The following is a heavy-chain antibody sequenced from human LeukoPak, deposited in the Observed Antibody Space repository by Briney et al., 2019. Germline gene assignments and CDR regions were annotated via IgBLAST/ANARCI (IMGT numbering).Heavy chain of an antibody. CDR2: IIPIFGTA. D-gene: IGHD2-15*01. CDR1: GGTFSSYA. Sequence: SVKVSCKASGGTFSSYAIRWVRQAPGQGLEWMGGIIPIFGTANYAQKFQGRVTITADESTSTAYMELSSLRSEDTAVYYCAREGQSTALDVVLHYGMDVWGQGTTVTVSS. V-gene: IGHV1-69*13. J-gene: IGHJ6*02. CDR3: AREGQSTALDVVLHYGMDV.